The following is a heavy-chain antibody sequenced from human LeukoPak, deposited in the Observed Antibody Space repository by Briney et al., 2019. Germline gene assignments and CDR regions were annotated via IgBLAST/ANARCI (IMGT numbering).Heavy chain of an antibody. CDR3: AREVSHSGYFEY. D-gene: IGHD1-26*01. J-gene: IGHJ4*02. V-gene: IGHV4-59*01. CDR1: GASISTYF. CDR2: IQYSGNT. Sequence: SETLSLTYTVSGASISTYFWSWIRQPPGKGLEWIGYIQYSGNTNYNPSLKSRVTISADTSKNQFSLRLSSVTAADTAVYYCAREVSHSGYFEYWGQGALVTVSS.